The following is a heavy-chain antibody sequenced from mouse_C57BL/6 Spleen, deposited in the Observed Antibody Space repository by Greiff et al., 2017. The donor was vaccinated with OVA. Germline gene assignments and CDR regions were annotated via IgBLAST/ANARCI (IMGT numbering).Heavy chain of an antibody. CDR1: GYTFTDYY. D-gene: IGHD2-1*01. CDR3: AREAYGKLYYFDY. CDR2: INPYNGGT. Sequence: EVQLVESGPVLVKPGASVKMSCKASGYTFTDYYMNWVKQSHGKSLEWIGVINPYNGGTSYNQKFKGKATLTVDKSSSTAYMELNSLTSEDSAVYYCAREAYGKLYYFDYWGQGTTLTVSS. V-gene: IGHV1-19*01. J-gene: IGHJ2*01.